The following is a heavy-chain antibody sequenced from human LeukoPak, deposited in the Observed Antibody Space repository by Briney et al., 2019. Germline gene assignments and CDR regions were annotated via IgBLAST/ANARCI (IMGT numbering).Heavy chain of an antibody. CDR1: GFTFSSYS. J-gene: IGHJ3*02. CDR3: ARAQTDYYDSSGCYYFDAFDI. CDR2: ISSSSSYI. V-gene: IGHV3-21*01. Sequence: KPGGSLRLSCAASGFTFSSYSMNWVRQAPGKGLEWVSSISSSSSYIYYADSVKGRFTISRDNAKNSLYLQMNSLRAEDTAVYYCARAQTDYYDSSGCYYFDAFDIWGQGTMVTVSS. D-gene: IGHD3-22*01.